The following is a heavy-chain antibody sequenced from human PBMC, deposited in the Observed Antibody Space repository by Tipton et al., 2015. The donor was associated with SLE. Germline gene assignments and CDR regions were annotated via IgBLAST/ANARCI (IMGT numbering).Heavy chain of an antibody. CDR1: GGSISSRSHY. J-gene: IGHJ2*01. Sequence: TLSLTCTVSGGSISSRSHYWTWIRQHPGKGLEWIGHIYYSGSTYYNPSLKGRVTISVDTSENQFSLNLIYVTAADTAVYYCARMGDRWYLDLWGRGTLVTVSS. CDR3: ARMGDRWYLDL. D-gene: IGHD3-16*01. V-gene: IGHV4-31*03. CDR2: IYYSGST.